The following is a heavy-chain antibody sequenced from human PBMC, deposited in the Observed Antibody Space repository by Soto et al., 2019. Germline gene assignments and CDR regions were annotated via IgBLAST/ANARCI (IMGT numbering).Heavy chain of an antibody. CDR3: TRGIASSSLVTFDV. J-gene: IGHJ3*01. Sequence: EVQLVESGGGLVKPGGSLRLSCAASGFTFSRYIMHWVRQAPGQGLERNATISSTSTNIYYADSVKGRLTIARDNPKTSLSLQMDSLRREDTAVYYCTRGIASSSLVTFDVWGQGTMVTVSP. CDR2: ISSTSTNI. V-gene: IGHV3-21*01. CDR1: GFTFSRYI. D-gene: IGHD2-21*01.